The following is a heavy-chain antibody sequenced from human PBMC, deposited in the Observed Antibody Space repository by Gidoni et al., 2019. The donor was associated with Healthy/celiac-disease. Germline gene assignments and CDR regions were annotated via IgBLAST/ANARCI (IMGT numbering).Heavy chain of an antibody. Sequence: VQLVQSGAEVKTPGASVQVSCKASGYTFTGYYMHWVRQAPGHGLEWLGRITPNRGGTNYEKKFQGRVTMTSDTSISTAYMELSRLRSDDTAVYYCARAPGYSSGWYPFDYWGQGTLVTVSS. V-gene: IGHV1-2*06. J-gene: IGHJ4*02. CDR1: GYTFTGYY. CDR3: ARAPGYSSGWYPFDY. D-gene: IGHD6-19*01. CDR2: ITPNRGGT.